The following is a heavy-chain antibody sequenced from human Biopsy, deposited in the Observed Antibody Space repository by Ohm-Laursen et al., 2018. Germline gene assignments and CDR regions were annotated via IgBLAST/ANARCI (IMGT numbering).Heavy chain of an antibody. CDR2: ISDSGGST. Sequence: SLRLSCAASGFTFHTYAMNWVRQAPGKGLVWVSGISDSGGSTHYADSVKGRFSISRDTSKNTLYLQMNSLRAEDTAVYYCAKDVFGGFSGSTDYYAYYFDSWGQGTLVTVSS. CDR3: AKDVFGGFSGSTDYYAYYFDS. CDR1: GFTFHTYA. J-gene: IGHJ4*02. D-gene: IGHD3-10*02. V-gene: IGHV3-23*01.